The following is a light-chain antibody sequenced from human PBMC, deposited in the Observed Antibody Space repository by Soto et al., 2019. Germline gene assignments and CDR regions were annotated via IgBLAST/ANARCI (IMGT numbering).Light chain of an antibody. J-gene: IGKJ4*01. V-gene: IGKV3-20*01. Sequence: EIVLTQSPGTLPLSPGHRATLSCRASQTFGSSYLAWYQQKPGQAPRLLIYDASNRATGIPDRFSGSGSGTDFTLTISRLEPEDFAVYYCHHYGGSPPFGGGTKVDIX. CDR2: DAS. CDR1: QTFGSSY. CDR3: HHYGGSPP.